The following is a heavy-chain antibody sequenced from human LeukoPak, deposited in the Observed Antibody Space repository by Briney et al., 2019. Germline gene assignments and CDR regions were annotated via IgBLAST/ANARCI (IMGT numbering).Heavy chain of an antibody. CDR2: IYYSGST. Sequence: SETLSLTCTVSGGSISSSSYYWGWIRQPPGKGLEWIGSIYYSGSTNYNPSLQSRVTISVDTSKNQFSLKLTSVTAADTAVYYCARDSGSYSFQSWGQGTLVTVFS. CDR3: ARDSGSYSFQS. J-gene: IGHJ4*02. V-gene: IGHV4-39*07. CDR1: GGSISSSSYY. D-gene: IGHD1-26*01.